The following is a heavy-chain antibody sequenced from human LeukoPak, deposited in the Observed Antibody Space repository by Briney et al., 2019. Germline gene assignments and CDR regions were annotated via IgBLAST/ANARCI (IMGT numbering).Heavy chain of an antibody. Sequence: SETLSLTCAVSGGSISSSNWWSWVRQPPGKGLEWIGEIYHSGSTNYNPSLKSRVTISVDKSKNQFSLKLSSVTAADTAVYYCARRAYDYFFSSYYYYMDVWGKGTTVTVSS. CDR3: ARRAYDYFFSSYYYYMDV. D-gene: IGHD5-12*01. CDR2: IYHSGST. J-gene: IGHJ6*03. V-gene: IGHV4-4*02. CDR1: GGSISSSNW.